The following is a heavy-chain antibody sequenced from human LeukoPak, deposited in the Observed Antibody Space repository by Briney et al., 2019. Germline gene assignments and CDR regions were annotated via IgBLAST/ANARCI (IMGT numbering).Heavy chain of an antibody. J-gene: IGHJ4*02. D-gene: IGHD6-6*01. CDR3: ARAAEFSSSGFDY. CDR1: GGSISSSSYY. Sequence: SETLSLTCTVSGGSISSSSYYWGWIRQPPGKGLEWIGSIYYSGSTYYNPSLKSRVTISVDTSKNQFSLKLSSVTAADTAVYYCARAAEFSSSGFDYWGQGTLVTVSS. V-gene: IGHV4-39*07. CDR2: IYYSGST.